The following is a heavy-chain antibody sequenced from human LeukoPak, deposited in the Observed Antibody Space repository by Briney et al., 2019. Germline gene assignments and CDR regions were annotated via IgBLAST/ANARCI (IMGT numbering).Heavy chain of an antibody. CDR1: GFTFSSYW. Sequence: TGGSLRLSCAASGFTFSSYWMSWVRQAPGKGLEWVANIKQDGSEKYYVDSVKGRFTISRDNAKNSLYLQMNSLRAEDTAVYYCARGGTSGWYDYFDYWGQGTLVTVSS. D-gene: IGHD6-19*01. CDR3: ARGGTSGWYDYFDY. J-gene: IGHJ4*02. V-gene: IGHV3-7*01. CDR2: IKQDGSEK.